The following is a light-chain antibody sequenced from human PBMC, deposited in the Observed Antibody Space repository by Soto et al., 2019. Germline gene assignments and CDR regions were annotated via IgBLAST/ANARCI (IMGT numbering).Light chain of an antibody. Sequence: DIQMTQSPSTLSASVGDRVTITCRASQSISSWLAWYQQKPGKAPKRLIYKASSLESGVPSRFSGSGSGTEFTLTISSLQPDDFATYYCQQYNSYPYTLGPGTKLEIK. CDR3: QQYNSYPYT. CDR2: KAS. J-gene: IGKJ2*01. V-gene: IGKV1-5*03. CDR1: QSISSW.